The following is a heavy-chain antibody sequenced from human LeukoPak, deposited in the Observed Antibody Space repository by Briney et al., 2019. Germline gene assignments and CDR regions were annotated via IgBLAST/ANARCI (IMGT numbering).Heavy chain of an antibody. Sequence: GASVKVSCKASGYTFTSYGISWVRQAPGQGLEWMGWISAYNVNTNYAQKLQGRVTMTTDTSTSTAYMELRSLRSDDTAVYYCARVLSSSGWYRKEPFDYWGQGTLVTVSS. V-gene: IGHV1-18*04. CDR1: GYTFTSYG. CDR3: ARVLSSSGWYRKEPFDY. CDR2: ISAYNVNT. J-gene: IGHJ4*02. D-gene: IGHD6-19*01.